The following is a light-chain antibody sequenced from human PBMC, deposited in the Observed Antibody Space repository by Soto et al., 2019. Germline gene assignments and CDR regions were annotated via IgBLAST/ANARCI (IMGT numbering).Light chain of an antibody. Sequence: DIQMTQSPSSQSAVVGDRVTITCRASQSIGKYLNWYQQKPGKAPNLLIYAASSLHSGVPPRFSGSGSGTDFTLTISSLQPEDFATYYCEQSYATPYTFGQGTKLEIK. J-gene: IGKJ2*01. V-gene: IGKV1-39*01. CDR3: EQSYATPYT. CDR2: AAS. CDR1: QSIGKY.